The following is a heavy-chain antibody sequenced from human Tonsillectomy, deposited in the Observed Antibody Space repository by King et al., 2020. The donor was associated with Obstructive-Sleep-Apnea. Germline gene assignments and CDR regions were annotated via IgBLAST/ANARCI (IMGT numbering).Heavy chain of an antibody. V-gene: IGHV4-31*03. D-gene: IGHD4-23*01. Sequence: QLQESGPGLVKPSQTLSLTCTVSGGSSSSGGYYWSWIRQHPGKGLECIGYIYYSGSTYYNPPLKSRVTISEDTSKNQFSLKLGSVTAAATAVYYCARDDGGIVDYWGQGTLVTVSS. CDR2: IYYSGST. CDR3: ARDDGGIVDY. CDR1: GGSSSSGGYY. J-gene: IGHJ4*02.